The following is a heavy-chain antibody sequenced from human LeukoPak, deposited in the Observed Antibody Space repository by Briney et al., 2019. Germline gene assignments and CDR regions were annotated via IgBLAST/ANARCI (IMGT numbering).Heavy chain of an antibody. CDR1: GYTFTKYF. CDR3: ARNAQKEYYDGARSFFDP. Sequence: GASVKVSCKASGYTFTKYFITWVRQAPGQGLEWMGWFDSKNDIASYAEKLQDRVTMTADTSTDTAYLELRSLRSDDTAVCFCARNAQKEYYDGARSFFDPWGQGTLVTVSS. J-gene: IGHJ5*02. V-gene: IGHV1-18*01. D-gene: IGHD3-16*01. CDR2: FDSKNDIA.